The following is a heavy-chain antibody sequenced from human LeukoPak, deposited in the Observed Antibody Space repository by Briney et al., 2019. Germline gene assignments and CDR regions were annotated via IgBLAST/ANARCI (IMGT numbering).Heavy chain of an antibody. D-gene: IGHD4-17*01. CDR3: ARLGATVTSNPKWFDP. CDR2: IYPGYSDT. J-gene: IGHJ5*02. V-gene: IGHV5-51*01. Sequence: GESLKISCKGSGYSFTSYRIGWVRQMPGKGLEWMGIIYPGYSDTRYSPSSQGQLTISADKSISTAYLQWSSLKASDTAMYYCARLGATVTSNPKWFDPWGQGTLVTVSS. CDR1: GYSFTSYR.